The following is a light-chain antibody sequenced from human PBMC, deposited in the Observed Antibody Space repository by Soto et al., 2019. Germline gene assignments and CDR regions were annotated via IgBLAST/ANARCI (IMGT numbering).Light chain of an antibody. CDR1: QSINNN. J-gene: IGKJ1*01. CDR2: GAS. CDR3: QQYDNWPPT. Sequence: EIVLTQYPATMSVSPGERATLSCRASQSINNNLAWYQQKPGQAPRLLIYGASARATGIPARFSGSGSGTEFTLTISSLQSEDFAVYCCQQYDNWPPTFGQGTKVEVK. V-gene: IGKV3-15*01.